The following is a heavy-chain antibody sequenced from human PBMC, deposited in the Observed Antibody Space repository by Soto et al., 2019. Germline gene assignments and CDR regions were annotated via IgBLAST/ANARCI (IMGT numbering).Heavy chain of an antibody. CDR1: GYSFTSYW. V-gene: IGHV5-51*01. CDR2: IYPGDSDT. CDR3: ARGSITCVRIVILSNCSHL. Sequence: PGESLKISCKGSGYSFTSYWIGWVRQMPGKGLEWMGIIYPGDSDTRYSPSFQGQVTISADKSISTAYLQWSSLKASDTAMYYCARGSITCVRIVILSNCSHLSGPGTRLTVCS. J-gene: IGHJ5*02. D-gene: IGHD3-10*02.